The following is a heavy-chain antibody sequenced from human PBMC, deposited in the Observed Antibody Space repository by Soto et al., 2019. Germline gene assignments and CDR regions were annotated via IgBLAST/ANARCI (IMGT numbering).Heavy chain of an antibody. J-gene: IGHJ6*02. CDR2: IYYSGST. Sequence: KPSETLSLTCTVSGGSISSYYWSWIRQPPGKGLEWIGYIYYSGSTNYNPSLKSRVTISVDTSKNQFSLKLSSVTAADTAVYYCARDTRYYDFWSGYYTDYYYYGMDVWGQGTTVTVSS. CDR3: ARDTRYYDFWSGYYTDYYYYGMDV. V-gene: IGHV4-59*01. D-gene: IGHD3-3*01. CDR1: GGSISSYY.